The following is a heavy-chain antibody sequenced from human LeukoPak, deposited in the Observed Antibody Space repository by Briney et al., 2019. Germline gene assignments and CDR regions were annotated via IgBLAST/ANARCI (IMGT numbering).Heavy chain of an antibody. CDR3: ARPTSHIGSYFDY. J-gene: IGHJ4*02. Sequence: PSETLSLTCAVYGGSFSGYYWSWIRQPPGKGLEWIGEINHSGSTNYNPSLKSRVTISMDTSKNQFSLKLSSVTAADTALYYCARPTSHIGSYFDYWGQGALVTVSS. D-gene: IGHD2-21*01. CDR1: GGSFSGYY. CDR2: INHSGST. V-gene: IGHV4-34*01.